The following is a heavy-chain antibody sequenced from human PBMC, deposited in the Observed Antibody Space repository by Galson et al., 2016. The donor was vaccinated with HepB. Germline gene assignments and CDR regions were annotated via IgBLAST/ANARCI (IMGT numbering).Heavy chain of an antibody. D-gene: IGHD3-3*01. CDR2: IYYTGST. V-gene: IGHV4-61*01. CDR3: ARDRRYDFSSGNPRYGMDV. Sequence: ETLSLTCTVSGGSVSSGIYYWSWIRQPPGKGLEWIGHIYYTGSTNYNSSLKSRVTISTDRSKNQFSLKLSSVTAADTALYYCARDRRYDFSSGNPRYGMDVWGQGARSSSP. J-gene: IGHJ6*02. CDR1: GGSVSSGIYY.